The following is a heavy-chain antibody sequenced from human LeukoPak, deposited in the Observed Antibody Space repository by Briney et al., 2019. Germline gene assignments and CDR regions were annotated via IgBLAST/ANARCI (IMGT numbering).Heavy chain of an antibody. CDR1: GGSVGSAGYY. J-gene: IGHJ4*02. D-gene: IGHD1-26*01. Sequence: SESLSLTCTVSGGSVGSAGYYWSWSRQPPGGGLEWIGYIYYISNTNYNPSLKSRVTMSVNPSKNQFSLKLNSVTAADTAMYYCARTQSQSGSYRYYFGYWGQGTLVTVSS. CDR2: IYYISNT. V-gene: IGHV4-61*08. CDR3: ARTQSQSGSYRYYFGY.